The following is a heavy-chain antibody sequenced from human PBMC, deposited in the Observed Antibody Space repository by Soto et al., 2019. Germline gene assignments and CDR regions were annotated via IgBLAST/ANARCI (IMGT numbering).Heavy chain of an antibody. V-gene: IGHV1-69*13. CDR2: IIPIFGTA. J-gene: IGHJ6*02. Sequence: SAKISCKASSGSLTSYSISCGRQAAQQGLEWMGGIIPIFGTANYAQKFQGRVTITADEYTSTAYMELSSLRSEDTAVYYCARAFNEPLPLYYGMDVWGQGTTVTVSS. CDR1: SGSLTSYS. D-gene: IGHD1-1*01. CDR3: ARAFNEPLPLYYGMDV.